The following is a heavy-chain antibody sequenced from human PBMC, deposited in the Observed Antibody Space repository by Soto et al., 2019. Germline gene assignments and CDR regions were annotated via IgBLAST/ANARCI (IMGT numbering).Heavy chain of an antibody. Sequence: QVQLQQWGAGLLKPSETLSLTCAVYGGSFSGYYWSWIRQPPGKGLEWIGEINHSGSTNYNPSLKSRVTISVDTSKNQFSLKLSSVTAADTAVYYCAGAVQQLDYGMDVWGQGTTVTVSS. D-gene: IGHD6-13*01. CDR1: GGSFSGYY. CDR3: AGAVQQLDYGMDV. V-gene: IGHV4-34*01. CDR2: INHSGST. J-gene: IGHJ6*02.